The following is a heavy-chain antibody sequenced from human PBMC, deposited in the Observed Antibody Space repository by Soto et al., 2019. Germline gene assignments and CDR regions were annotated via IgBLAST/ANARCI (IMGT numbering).Heavy chain of an antibody. Sequence: PSETLSLTCSVSTGSMRTYYWTWIRQSPGKGLEWIGQISHTGRTKYNPSLESRVTISVDTSRKQFSLKLTSVTAADTALYYCARDDTTGIFDFWGQGTLVTVSS. V-gene: IGHV4-59*01. D-gene: IGHD3-3*01. J-gene: IGHJ4*02. CDR3: ARDDTTGIFDF. CDR1: TGSMRTYY. CDR2: ISHTGRT.